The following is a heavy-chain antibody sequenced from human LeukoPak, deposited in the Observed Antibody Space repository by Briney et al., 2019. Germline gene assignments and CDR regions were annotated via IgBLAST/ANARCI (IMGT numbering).Heavy chain of an antibody. J-gene: IGHJ4*02. Sequence: SETLSLTCTVSGGSISSYYWGWIRQPPGKGLEWIAYISDIGSINYNPSLKSRVTISLDTSKNQFSLKLSSVTAADTAVYYCARGVRTHDHHDYGDYSYYFDYWGQGTLVTVSS. CDR2: ISDIGSI. D-gene: IGHD4-17*01. CDR1: GGSISSYY. V-gene: IGHV4-59*12. CDR3: ARGVRTHDHHDYGDYSYYFDY.